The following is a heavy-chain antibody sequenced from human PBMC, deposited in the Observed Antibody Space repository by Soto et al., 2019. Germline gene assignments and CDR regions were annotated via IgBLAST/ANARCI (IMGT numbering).Heavy chain of an antibody. D-gene: IGHD2-15*01. CDR3: ARAGRGYCSGGSCYSGLHGMDV. V-gene: IGHV4-59*12. CDR1: GGSISSYY. J-gene: IGHJ6*02. CDR2: IYHSGST. Sequence: SETLSLTCTVSGGSISSYYWSWIRQPPGKGLEWIGEIYHSGSTNYNPSLKSRVTISVDKSKNQFSLKLSSVTAADTAVYYCARAGRGYCSGGSCYSGLHGMDVWGQGTTVTVSS.